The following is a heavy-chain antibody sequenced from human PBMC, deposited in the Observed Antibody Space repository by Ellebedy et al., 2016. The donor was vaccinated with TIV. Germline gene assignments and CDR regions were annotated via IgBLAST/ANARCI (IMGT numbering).Heavy chain of an antibody. Sequence: PGGSLRLSCAASGFPFSSFSMNWVRQAPGKGLEWVSYISSASSTIYYAGSVRGRFTVSRDNAKDSLYLQMNSLRAEDTAVYYCARDPTARSTVTGLGDYWGQGTLVTVSS. J-gene: IGHJ4*02. CDR3: ARDPTARSTVTGLGDY. D-gene: IGHD4-17*01. CDR2: ISSASSTI. CDR1: GFPFSSFS. V-gene: IGHV3-48*04.